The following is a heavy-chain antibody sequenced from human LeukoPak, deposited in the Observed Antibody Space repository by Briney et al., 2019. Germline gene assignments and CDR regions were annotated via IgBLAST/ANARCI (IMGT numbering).Heavy chain of an antibody. CDR3: ARDYYDSSGYHPIDY. CDR1: GLTFSSHW. V-gene: IGHV3-74*01. J-gene: IGHJ4*02. CDR2: ITNDGSST. D-gene: IGHD3-22*01. Sequence: PGGSLRLSCAASGLTFSSHWMHWVRQAPGKGLVWVSRITNDGSSTTYADSVKGRFTISRDNSKNTLYLQMNSLRAEDTAVYYCARDYYDSSGYHPIDYWGQGTLVTVSS.